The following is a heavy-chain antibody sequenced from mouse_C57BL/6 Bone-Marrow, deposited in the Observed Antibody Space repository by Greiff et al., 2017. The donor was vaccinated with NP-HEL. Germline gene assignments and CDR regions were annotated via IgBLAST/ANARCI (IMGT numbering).Heavy chain of an antibody. J-gene: IGHJ4*01. CDR2: ISYDGSN. Sequence: VQLKQSGPGLVKPSQSLSLTCSVTGYSITSGYYWNWIRQFPGNKLEWMGYISYDGSNNYNPSLKNRISITRDTSKNQFFLKLNSVTTEDTATYYCAREGVYYGAMDYWGQGTSVTVSS. CDR1: GYSITSGYY. D-gene: IGHD2-1*01. CDR3: AREGVYYGAMDY. V-gene: IGHV3-6*01.